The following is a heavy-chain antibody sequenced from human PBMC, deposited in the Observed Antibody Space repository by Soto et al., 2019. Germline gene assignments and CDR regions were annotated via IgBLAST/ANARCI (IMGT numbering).Heavy chain of an antibody. J-gene: IGHJ4*02. D-gene: IGHD3-3*01. V-gene: IGHV1-69*06. CDR1: GGTSTRYA. CDR3: NRGSEYDFWSGYL. CDR2: IVPMFGTS. Sequence: QERLVQSGAEVRKPGSSVKVSCKVTGGTSTRYAINWVRQAPGQGLEWLGGIVPMFGTSKYAQKFQGRVTITADTSTNMAYVELRSLISEDTAVYYCNRGSEYDFWSGYLWGQGTLVSVSS.